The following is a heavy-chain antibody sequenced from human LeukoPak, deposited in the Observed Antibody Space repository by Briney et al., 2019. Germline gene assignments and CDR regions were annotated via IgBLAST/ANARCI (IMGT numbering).Heavy chain of an antibody. Sequence: GASVKVSCKASGGTFSNYAISWVRQAPGQGLEWMGGIIPIFGTANYAQKFQGRVTITADKSTSTAYMELSSLRSEDTAVYYCARIMVRGVIGSGGMDVWGKGTTVTVSS. CDR1: GGTFSNYA. CDR3: ARIMVRGVIGSGGMDV. V-gene: IGHV1-69*06. J-gene: IGHJ6*04. CDR2: IIPIFGTA. D-gene: IGHD3-10*01.